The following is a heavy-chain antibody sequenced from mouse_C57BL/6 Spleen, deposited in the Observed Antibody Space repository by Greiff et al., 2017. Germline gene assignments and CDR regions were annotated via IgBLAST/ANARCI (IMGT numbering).Heavy chain of an antibody. CDR2: INPNNGGT. Sequence: VQLQQSGPELVKPGASVKISCKASGYTFTDYYMNWVKQSHGKSLEWIGDINPNNGGTSYNQKFKGKATLTVDKSSSTAYMELRSLTSEDSAVYYCARSYYGSKDYWGQGTTLTVSS. D-gene: IGHD1-1*01. CDR1: GYTFTDYY. V-gene: IGHV1-26*01. J-gene: IGHJ2*01. CDR3: ARSYYGSKDY.